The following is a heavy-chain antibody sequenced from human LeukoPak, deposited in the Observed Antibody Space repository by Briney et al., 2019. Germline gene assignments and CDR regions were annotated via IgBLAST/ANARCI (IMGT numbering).Heavy chain of an antibody. CDR2: IYYSGST. CDR3: ARGDGATNGYYYYYYMDV. V-gene: IGHV4-59*01. CDR1: GGSISSYY. D-gene: IGHD1-26*01. Sequence: SETLSLTCTVSGGSISSYYWSWIRQPPGKGLGWIGYIYYSGSTNYNPSLKSRVTISVDTSKNQFSLKLSSVTAADTAVYYCARGDGATNGYYYYYYMDVWGKGTTVTVSS. J-gene: IGHJ6*03.